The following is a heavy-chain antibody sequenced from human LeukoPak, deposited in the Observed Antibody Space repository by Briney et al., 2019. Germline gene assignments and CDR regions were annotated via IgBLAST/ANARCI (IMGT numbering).Heavy chain of an antibody. CDR2: INSDGSST. Sequence: VGSLRLSCAASGFTFSSYWMYWVRQAPGKGLVWVSRINSDGSSTNYADSVKGRFTVSRDNAKNTLYLQMNSLRAEDTAVYYCARGGIRFIDYWGQGTLVTVSS. D-gene: IGHD3-10*01. CDR1: GFTFSSYW. CDR3: ARGGIRFIDY. J-gene: IGHJ4*02. V-gene: IGHV3-74*01.